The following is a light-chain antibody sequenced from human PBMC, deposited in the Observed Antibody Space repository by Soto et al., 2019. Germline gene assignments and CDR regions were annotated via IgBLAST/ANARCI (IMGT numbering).Light chain of an antibody. CDR2: TGS. V-gene: IGKV1-12*01. Sequence: DIQMTQSPSSVSASVGDRVSITCRASQGISSWVAWYQQKPGRAPKLLIYTGSSLQSGVPSSFSGTGSGTDFTLTISSLQPEDVATYYCQQANSFPLTFGGGTKVEIK. CDR1: QGISSW. CDR3: QQANSFPLT. J-gene: IGKJ4*01.